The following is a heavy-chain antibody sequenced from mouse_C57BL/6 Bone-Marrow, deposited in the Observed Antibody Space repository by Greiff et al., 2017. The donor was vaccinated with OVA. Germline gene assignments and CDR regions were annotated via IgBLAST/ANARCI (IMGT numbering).Heavy chain of an antibody. CDR1: GYAFTNYL. CDR3: ARSRYYYGSSYGNFDV. V-gene: IGHV1-54*01. CDR2: INPGSGGT. D-gene: IGHD1-1*01. J-gene: IGHJ1*03. Sequence: LQQSGAELVRPGTSVKVSCKASGYAFTNYLIEWVKQRPGQGLEWIGVINPGSGGTNYNEKFKGKATLTADKSSSTAYMQLSSLTSEDSAVYFCARSRYYYGSSYGNFDVWGTGTTVTVSS.